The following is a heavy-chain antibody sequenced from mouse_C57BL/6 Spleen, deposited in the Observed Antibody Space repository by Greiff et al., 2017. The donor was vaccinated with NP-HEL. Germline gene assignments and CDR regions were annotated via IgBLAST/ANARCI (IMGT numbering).Heavy chain of an antibody. CDR2: IYPGVGST. D-gene: IGHD1-1*01. J-gene: IGHJ2*01. CDR3: ARKDYGSLYYFDY. Sequence: QVQLQQPGAELVKPGASVKMSCKASGYTFTSYWITWVRQRPDQALEWMGDIYPGVGSTNYNEKFKSKATLTVDTSSSTAYMQLSSLTSEDSAVYYCARKDYGSLYYFDYWGQGTTLTVSS. V-gene: IGHV1-55*01. CDR1: GYTFTSYW.